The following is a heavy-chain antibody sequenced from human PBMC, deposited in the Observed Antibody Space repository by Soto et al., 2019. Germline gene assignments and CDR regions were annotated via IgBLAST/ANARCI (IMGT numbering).Heavy chain of an antibody. CDR1: GGSISSSNW. V-gene: IGHV4-4*02. D-gene: IGHD6-13*01. CDR2: IYHSGST. Sequence: TSETLSLTCAVSGGSISSSNWWSWVRQPPGKGLEWIGEIYHSGSTNYNPSLKSRVTISVDKSKNQFSLKLSSVTAADTAVYYCARLAAAEVEDYYYYYGMDVWGQGTTVTVSS. J-gene: IGHJ6*02. CDR3: ARLAAAEVEDYYYYYGMDV.